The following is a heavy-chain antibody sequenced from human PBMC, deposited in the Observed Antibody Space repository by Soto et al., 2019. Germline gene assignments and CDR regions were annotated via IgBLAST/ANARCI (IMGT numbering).Heavy chain of an antibody. J-gene: IGHJ4*02. CDR3: AREGGGYSYGLSYFDY. D-gene: IGHD5-18*01. Sequence: QVQLVQSGAEVKKPGSSVKVSCKASGGTFSSYAISWVRQAPGQGLEWMGGIIPIFGTANYAQKFQCRVTITADESTSTAYMELSSLRSEDTAVYYCAREGGGYSYGLSYFDYWGQGTLVTVSS. CDR2: IIPIFGTA. CDR1: GGTFSSYA. V-gene: IGHV1-69*01.